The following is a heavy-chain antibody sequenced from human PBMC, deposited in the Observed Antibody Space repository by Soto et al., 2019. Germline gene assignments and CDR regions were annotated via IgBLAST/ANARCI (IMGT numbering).Heavy chain of an antibody. J-gene: IGHJ5*02. D-gene: IGHD2-2*02. Sequence: PAVSLRISLAASRLTFRSYAMTWSRKTQGKGLEWVSAISGSGGSTYYADSVKGRFTISRDNSKNTLYLQMNSLRAEDTAVYYCAKYAVVVPDGIRVLIPCSFDPWGQGTLVGVSS. V-gene: IGHV3-23*01. CDR1: RLTFRSYA. CDR3: AKYAVVVPDGIRVLIPCSFDP. CDR2: ISGSGGST.